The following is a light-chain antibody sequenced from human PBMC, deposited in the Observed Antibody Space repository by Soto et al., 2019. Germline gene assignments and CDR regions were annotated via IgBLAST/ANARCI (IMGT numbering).Light chain of an antibody. V-gene: IGLV2-14*01. CDR1: SSDVGGYNY. J-gene: IGLJ2*01. CDR3: SSYTRSSTLVV. Sequence: QSALTQPASVSGSPGQSITISCTGTSSDVGGYNYVSWYQQHPGKAPKLMIYDVSNRPSGVSNRFSGSKSGNTASLTISGLQDEDEADYYCSSYTRSSTLVVFGGGTKVTVL. CDR2: DVS.